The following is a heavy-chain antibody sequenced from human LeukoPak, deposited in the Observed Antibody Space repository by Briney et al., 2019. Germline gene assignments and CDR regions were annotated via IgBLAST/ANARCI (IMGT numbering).Heavy chain of an antibody. V-gene: IGHV1-2*02. CDR1: GYTFTGYY. Sequence: ASVKVSCKASGYTFTGYYMHWVRRAPGQGLEWMGWINPNSGGTNYAQKFQGRVTMTRDTSISTAYMELSRLRSDDTAVYYCARVPEAGPTFYYYGMDVWGQGTTVTVSS. J-gene: IGHJ6*02. CDR3: ARVPEAGPTFYYYGMDV. CDR2: INPNSGGT. D-gene: IGHD6-19*01.